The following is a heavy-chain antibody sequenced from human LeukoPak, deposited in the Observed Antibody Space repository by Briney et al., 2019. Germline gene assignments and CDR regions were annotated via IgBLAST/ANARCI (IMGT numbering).Heavy chain of an antibody. CDR3: ARDLEDTAMAYYFDY. CDR2: ISAYNGNT. CDR1: GYTFTIYA. J-gene: IGHJ4*02. Sequence: GASVTVSFKASGYTFTIYAITWVRQAPGQGLEWLGWISAYNGNTNYAQRLQGRVTMTTDTSTSTAYMELRSLRSDDTAVYYCARDLEDTAMAYYFDYWGQGTLVTVSS. D-gene: IGHD5-18*01. V-gene: IGHV1-18*01.